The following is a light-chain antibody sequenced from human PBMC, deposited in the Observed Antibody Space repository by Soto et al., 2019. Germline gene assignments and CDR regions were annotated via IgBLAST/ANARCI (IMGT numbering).Light chain of an antibody. Sequence: EVVLTQSPDTLSLSPGETATLSCRASQSLRATYVAWYQQRPGQAPRLLIYGASFRATGIPARFSGRGSGTEFTLTISSLQPDDFATYYCQQYNTYSTFGQGTRLEIK. J-gene: IGKJ5*01. CDR3: QQYNTYST. CDR2: GAS. CDR1: QSLRATY. V-gene: IGKV3-20*01.